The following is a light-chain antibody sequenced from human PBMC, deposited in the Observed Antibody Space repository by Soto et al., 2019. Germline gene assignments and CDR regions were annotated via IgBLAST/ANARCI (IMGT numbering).Light chain of an antibody. CDR1: QSVMNN. CDR2: GAS. CDR3: QHYNSCPYT. Sequence: EIVMTQSPATLSVSPGERATLSCGARQSVMNNLAWYQQKPGQAPRLLIYGASTRATGIPARFSGSGSETEFTLTISSLQAEDSAVYSCQHYNSCPYTFGPGTKLEIK. J-gene: IGKJ2*01. V-gene: IGKV3-15*01.